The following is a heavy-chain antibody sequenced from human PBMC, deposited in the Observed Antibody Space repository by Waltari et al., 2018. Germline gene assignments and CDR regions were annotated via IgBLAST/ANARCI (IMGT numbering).Heavy chain of an antibody. Sequence: QVQLVQSGTEVTKPGASVEVSCQAFGYTFTAYFLHWVRQDPGQGLEWMGWLDPKTGDRNAAPGFQGRVTMTRDTSINTAYLKVTSLKSDDTAVYYCVRDVNDDPRGDYWGQGTLVTVSS. CDR1: GYTFTAYF. CDR2: LDPKTGDR. V-gene: IGHV1-2*02. D-gene: IGHD1-1*01. CDR3: VRDVNDDPRGDY. J-gene: IGHJ4*02.